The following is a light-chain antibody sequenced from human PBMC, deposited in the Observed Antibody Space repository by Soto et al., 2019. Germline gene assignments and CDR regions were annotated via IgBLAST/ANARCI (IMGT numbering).Light chain of an antibody. V-gene: IGKV3-15*01. CDR1: QSVSSN. Sequence: EIVMTQSPATLSVSPGERATLSCRASQSVSSNLAWYQQKPGQAPRLPIYGASTRATGIPARFSGSGSGTEFTLPISSLQSEDFAVYYCQQYNNWPFPSWTCGQGTKVEIK. CDR3: QQYNNWPFPSWT. J-gene: IGKJ1*01. CDR2: GAS.